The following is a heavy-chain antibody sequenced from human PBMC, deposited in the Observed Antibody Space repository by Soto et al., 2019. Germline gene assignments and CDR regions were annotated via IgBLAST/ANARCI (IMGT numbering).Heavy chain of an antibody. D-gene: IGHD3-3*01. Sequence: ASVKVSCKASGYTFTGYYMHWVRQAPGQGLEWMGWINPNSGGTNYAQKFQGRVTMTRDTSISTAYMELSRLRSDDTAVYSCASLIGQYYDFWSGPFYWGQGPLVTVSS. CDR3: ASLIGQYYDFWSGPFY. V-gene: IGHV1-2*02. J-gene: IGHJ4*02. CDR1: GYTFTGYY. CDR2: INPNSGGT.